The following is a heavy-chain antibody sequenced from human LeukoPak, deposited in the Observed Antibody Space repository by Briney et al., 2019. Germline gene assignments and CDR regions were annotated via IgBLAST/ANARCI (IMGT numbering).Heavy chain of an antibody. CDR1: GFTLSSYW. Sequence: GGSLRLSCAASGFTLSSYWMHWVRQAPGKGLVWVSRINTDGRTTTYAASVKGRFTISRDNAKNTLYLQMNSLRAEDTAVYYCARDLVSSSGYWGQGTLVTVSS. D-gene: IGHD6-6*01. CDR2: INTDGRTT. CDR3: ARDLVSSSGY. V-gene: IGHV3-74*01. J-gene: IGHJ4*02.